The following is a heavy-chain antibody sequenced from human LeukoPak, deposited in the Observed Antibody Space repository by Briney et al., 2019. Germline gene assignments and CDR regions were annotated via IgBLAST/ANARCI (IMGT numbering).Heavy chain of an antibody. CDR1: GDPIRDYY. J-gene: IGHJ5*02. Sequence: PSETLSLPCSVSGDPIRDYYWSWIRQSPAEGLECIGYIYYSGGTGDTNYNPSLNIGVTISVDASKNQFSLKLNSVTAADTAVYYCARSVAPYYFSSWGQGIGVTVSS. CDR2: IYYSGGTGDT. D-gene: IGHD3-10*01. V-gene: IGHV4-59*01. CDR3: ARSVAPYYFSS.